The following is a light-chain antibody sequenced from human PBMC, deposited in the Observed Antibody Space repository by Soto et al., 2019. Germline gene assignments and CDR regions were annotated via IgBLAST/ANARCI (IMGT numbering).Light chain of an antibody. CDR1: QSISSF. Sequence: DIQMTQCPSSLSASVGDRVTITCRASQSISSFLTWYQQKAGKAPKLLIYAASSLQSGVPSRFSGSGSGTDFTLTISSLQPEDFASYYCQQSFSTPPTFGQGTKV. CDR3: QQSFSTPPT. CDR2: AAS. V-gene: IGKV1-39*01. J-gene: IGKJ1*01.